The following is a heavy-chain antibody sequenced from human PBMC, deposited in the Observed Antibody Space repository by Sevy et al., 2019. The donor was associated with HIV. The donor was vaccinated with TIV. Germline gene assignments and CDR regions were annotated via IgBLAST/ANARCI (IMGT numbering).Heavy chain of an antibody. Sequence: GGSLRLSCAASGFTFSDYYMSWIRQAPGKGLEWVSYISSSSSYTNYAYSVKGRFTISRDNAKNSLYLQMNSLRAEDTAVYYCARDGDTAMVNAFDIWGQGTIVTVSS. D-gene: IGHD5-18*01. CDR3: ARDGDTAMVNAFDI. CDR2: ISSSSSYT. J-gene: IGHJ3*02. CDR1: GFTFSDYY. V-gene: IGHV3-11*06.